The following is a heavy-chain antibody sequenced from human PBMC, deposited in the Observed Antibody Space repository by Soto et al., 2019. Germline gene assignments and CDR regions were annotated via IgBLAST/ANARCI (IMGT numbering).Heavy chain of an antibody. Sequence: GSLRLSGAASGFTFSSYGMQWVRQAPGKGLEWVAVISYDGSNKYYADSVKGRFTISRDNSKNTLYLQMNSLRAEDTAVYYCAKEAHYDFWSGPIDYWGQGTLVTVSS. J-gene: IGHJ4*02. CDR1: GFTFSSYG. V-gene: IGHV3-30*18. D-gene: IGHD3-3*01. CDR3: AKEAHYDFWSGPIDY. CDR2: ISYDGSNK.